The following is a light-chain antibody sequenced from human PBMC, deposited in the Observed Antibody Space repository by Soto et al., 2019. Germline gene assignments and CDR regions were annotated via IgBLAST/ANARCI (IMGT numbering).Light chain of an antibody. CDR3: CSDAASTDV. CDR2: EGS. Sequence: QSVMTQPASVSGSPGQSITISCTGTSSDVGSYNLVSWYQQHHGKAPKLMIYEGSKRPSGVSNRFSGSKSGNTASLTISGIQAEDEAHYYCCSDAASTDVFGRGTNVAV. J-gene: IGLJ1*01. CDR1: SSDVGSYNL. V-gene: IGLV2-23*01.